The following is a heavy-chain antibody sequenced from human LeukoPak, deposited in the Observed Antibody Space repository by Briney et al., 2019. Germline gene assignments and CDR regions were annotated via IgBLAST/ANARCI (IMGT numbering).Heavy chain of an antibody. D-gene: IGHD3-22*01. J-gene: IGHJ3*02. CDR2: IKSKTDGGTT. V-gene: IGHV3-15*01. CDR3: TTIGGRLLHDAFDI. CDR1: GFTFSSYW. Sequence: GGSLRLSCAASGFTFSSYWMSWVRQAPGKGLEWVGRIKSKTDGGTTDYAAPVKGRFTISRDDSKNTLYLQMNSLKTEDTAVYYCTTIGGRLLHDAFDIWGQGTMVTVFS.